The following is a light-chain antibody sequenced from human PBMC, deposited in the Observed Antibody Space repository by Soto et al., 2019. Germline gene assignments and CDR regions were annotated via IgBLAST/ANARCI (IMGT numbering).Light chain of an antibody. CDR1: KLGNKY. CDR2: KDS. J-gene: IGLJ3*02. Sequence: SYELTQPPSVSVSPGQTASITCSGDKLGNKYACWYQQKPGQSPVLVIYKDSKRPSGTPERFSGSNSGNTATLTISGTQAMDEADYYCQVWDRSTRVFGGVTKVTVL. V-gene: IGLV3-1*01. CDR3: QVWDRSTRV.